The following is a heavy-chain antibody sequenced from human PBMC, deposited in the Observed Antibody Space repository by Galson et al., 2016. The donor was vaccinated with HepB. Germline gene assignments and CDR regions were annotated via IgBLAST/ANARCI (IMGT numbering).Heavy chain of an antibody. D-gene: IGHD6-19*01. CDR1: GYTFGNYG. J-gene: IGHJ4*02. CDR2: LSWNSGII. Sequence: SLRLSCAASGYTFGNYGIHWVRQAPGKGLEWVAGLSWNSGIIGYADSLKGRFTISRDNAKGALYMQMNRLRPEDTAFYYCVRVFVGGWYRGAFDSWGRGALVTVAS. V-gene: IGHV3-9*01. CDR3: VRVFVGGWYRGAFDS.